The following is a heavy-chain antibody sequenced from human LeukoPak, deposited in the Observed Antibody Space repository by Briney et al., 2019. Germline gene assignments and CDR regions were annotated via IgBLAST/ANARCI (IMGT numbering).Heavy chain of an antibody. D-gene: IGHD3-16*01. CDR1: GGSISSSSYY. Sequence: SETLSLTCTVSGGSISSSSYYWGWIRQPPGKGLEWIGSIYYSGSTYYNPSLKSRVTISVDTSKNQFSLKLSSVTAADTAVYYCARDYGGMGNYWGQGTLVTVSS. CDR2: IYYSGST. CDR3: ARDYGGMGNY. V-gene: IGHV4-39*02. J-gene: IGHJ4*02.